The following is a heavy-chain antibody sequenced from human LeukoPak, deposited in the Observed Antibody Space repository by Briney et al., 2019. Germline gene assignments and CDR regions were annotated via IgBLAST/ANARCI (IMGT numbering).Heavy chain of an antibody. CDR1: GFTFSSYG. CDR3: ARERQWLATDAFDI. Sequence: GGSLRLSCAASGFTFSSYGMHWVRQAPGKGLEWVAVIWYDGSNKYYADSVEGRFTISRDNSKNTLYLQMNSLRAEDTAVYYCARERQWLATDAFDIWGQGTMVTVSS. V-gene: IGHV3-33*01. CDR2: IWYDGSNK. D-gene: IGHD6-19*01. J-gene: IGHJ3*02.